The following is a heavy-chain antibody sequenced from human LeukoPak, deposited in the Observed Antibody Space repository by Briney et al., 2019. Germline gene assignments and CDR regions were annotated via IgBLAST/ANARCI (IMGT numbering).Heavy chain of an antibody. CDR3: ARRARALLWFGELDY. J-gene: IGHJ4*02. CDR1: GFTFSSYW. Sequence: GGSLRLSRAASGFTFSSYWMSWVRQAPGKGLEWVANIKQDGSEKYYVDSVKGRFTISRDNAKNSLYLQMNSLRAEDTAVYYCARRARALLWFGELDYWGQGTLVTVSS. D-gene: IGHD3-10*01. V-gene: IGHV3-7*01. CDR2: IKQDGSEK.